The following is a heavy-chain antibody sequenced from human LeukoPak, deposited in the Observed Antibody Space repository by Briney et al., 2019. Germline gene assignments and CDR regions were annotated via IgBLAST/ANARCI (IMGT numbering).Heavy chain of an antibody. CDR2: IIPIFGTA. V-gene: IGHV1-69*13. D-gene: IGHD2-2*02. CDR1: GGTFSSYA. Sequence: SVKVSCKASGGTFSSYAISWVRQAPGQGLEWMGGIIPIFGTANYAQKFQGRVTITADESTSTAYMELSSLRSEDTAVYYCARGSYCSSTICYKDFDYWGQGTLVTVSS. CDR3: ARGSYCSSTICYKDFDY. J-gene: IGHJ4*02.